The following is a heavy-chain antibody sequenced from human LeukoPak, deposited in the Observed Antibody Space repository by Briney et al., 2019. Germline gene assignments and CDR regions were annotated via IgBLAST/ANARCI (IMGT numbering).Heavy chain of an antibody. CDR3: TSHESYGDANWFDP. CDR2: IYYKGST. Sequence: SETLPLTCTVSGGSIRYYYWSWIRQPPGKGLEWIGHIYYKGSTNYNPSLKSRATISVDTSKNQFSLKLSSVTAADTAVYYCTSHESYGDANWFDPWGQGILVTVSS. J-gene: IGHJ5*02. V-gene: IGHV4-59*08. CDR1: GGSIRYYY. D-gene: IGHD4/OR15-4a*01.